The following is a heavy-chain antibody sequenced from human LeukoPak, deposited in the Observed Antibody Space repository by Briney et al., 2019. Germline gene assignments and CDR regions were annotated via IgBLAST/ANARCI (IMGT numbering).Heavy chain of an antibody. J-gene: IGHJ6*02. D-gene: IGHD3-10*01. Sequence: GRSLRLSCAASGFTFSSYGMHWVRQAPGKGLEWVAVIWYDGSNKYYADSVKGRFTISRDNSKNTLYLQMNSLRAEDTAVYYCARDKVRYYYYYYGMDVWGQGTTVTVSS. V-gene: IGHV3-33*01. CDR2: IWYDGSNK. CDR3: ARDKVRYYYYYYGMDV. CDR1: GFTFSSYG.